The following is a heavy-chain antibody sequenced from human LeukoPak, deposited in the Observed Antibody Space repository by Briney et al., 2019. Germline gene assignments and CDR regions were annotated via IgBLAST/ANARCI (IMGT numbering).Heavy chain of an antibody. D-gene: IGHD3-10*01. CDR1: GFTFSSYA. CDR3: ASPVGFGDP. Sequence: GRSLRLSCAASGFTFSSYAMHWVRQAPGKGLEWVAVISYDGSNKYYADSVKGRFTISRDNSKNTLYLQMNSLRAEDTAVHYCASPVGFGDPWGQGTLVTVSS. J-gene: IGHJ5*02. CDR2: ISYDGSNK. V-gene: IGHV3-30*04.